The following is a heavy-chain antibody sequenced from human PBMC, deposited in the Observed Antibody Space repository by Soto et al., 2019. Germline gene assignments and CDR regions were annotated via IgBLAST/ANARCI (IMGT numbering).Heavy chain of an antibody. CDR1: GFTFSSYS. V-gene: IGHV3-48*01. Sequence: EVQLVESGGGLVQPGGSLRLSCAASGFTFSSYSMNWVRQAPGKGLEWVSYISSSSSTIYYADSVKGRFTISRDNAKNSLYLQMNSLRAEDTAVYYCASSSGWYFDDALDIWGQGTMVTVSS. J-gene: IGHJ3*02. D-gene: IGHD6-19*01. CDR2: ISSSSSTI. CDR3: ASSSGWYFDDALDI.